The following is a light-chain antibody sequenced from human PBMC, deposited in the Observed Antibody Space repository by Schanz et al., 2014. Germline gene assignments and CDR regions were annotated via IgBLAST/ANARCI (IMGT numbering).Light chain of an antibody. CDR2: GAS. J-gene: IGKJ2*01. CDR1: QRVSGGY. CDR3: QQRRNGGVYT. Sequence: DIVLTQSPGTLSLSPGERAILSCRASQRVSGGYLAWYQQKPGQAPRLLIYGASSRATGIPDRFSGSGSGTDFTLTISSLEPEDFAIYYCQQRRNGGVYTFGQGTKLEIK. V-gene: IGKV3D-20*02.